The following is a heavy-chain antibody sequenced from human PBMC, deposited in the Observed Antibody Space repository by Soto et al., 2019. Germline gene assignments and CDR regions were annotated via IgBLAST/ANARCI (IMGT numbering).Heavy chain of an antibody. D-gene: IGHD5-18*01. V-gene: IGHV4-59*08. CDR2: LYYGGST. J-gene: IGHJ4*02. Sequence: SEPLSLTCAVSGDSISSYYCMWIRQPPGKGLECIGYLYYGGSTNYNPSLKSRVTISVDTSKNQFSLKLSSVTAADTAVYYCARRYGSCFAYWGQGTLVTVSS. CDR3: ARRYGSCFAY. CDR1: GDSISSYY.